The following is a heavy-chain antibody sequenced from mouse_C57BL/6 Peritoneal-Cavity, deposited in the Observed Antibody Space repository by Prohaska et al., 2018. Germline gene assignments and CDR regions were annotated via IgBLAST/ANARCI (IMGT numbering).Heavy chain of an antibody. CDR2: INSDGSAI. V-gene: IGHV11-2*01. Sequence: VQPGGSRGLSCEGSGFTFSGFWMSWVRQTPGKTLEWIGDINSDGSAINYAPTIKDRFTIFRDNDKSTLYLQMSNVRSEDTATYFCMRYVNYWYIDVWGTGTTVTVSS. J-gene: IGHJ1*03. CDR3: MRYVNYWYIDV. CDR1: GFTFSGFW.